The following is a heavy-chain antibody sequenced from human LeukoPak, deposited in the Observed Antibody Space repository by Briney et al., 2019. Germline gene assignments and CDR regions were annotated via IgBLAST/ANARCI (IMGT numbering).Heavy chain of an antibody. CDR1: GGSNSSYY. V-gene: IGHV4-4*07. CDR2: IYTSGST. D-gene: IGHD3-22*01. CDR3: ARTYYYDSSGVLYFDY. Sequence: PSETLSLTCTVSGGSNSSYYWSWIRQPAGKGLEWIGRIYTSGSTNYNPSLKSRVTMSVDTSKNQFSLKLSSVTAADTAVYYCARTYYYDSSGVLYFDYWGQGTLVTVSS. J-gene: IGHJ4*02.